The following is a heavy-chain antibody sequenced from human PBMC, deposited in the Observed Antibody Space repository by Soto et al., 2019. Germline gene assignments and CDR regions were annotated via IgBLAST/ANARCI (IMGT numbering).Heavy chain of an antibody. D-gene: IGHD3-9*01. CDR3: ARLEGLATISYYFDY. V-gene: IGHV4-39*01. J-gene: IGHJ4*02. CDR2: IYYSGST. Sequence: SETLSLTCTVSGGSISSSSYYWGWIRQPPGKGLEWIGSIYYSGSTYYNPSLKSRVTVSVDKSKNQFSLKLSSVTAADTAVYYCARLEGLATISYYFDYWGQGTLVTVSS. CDR1: GGSISSSSYY.